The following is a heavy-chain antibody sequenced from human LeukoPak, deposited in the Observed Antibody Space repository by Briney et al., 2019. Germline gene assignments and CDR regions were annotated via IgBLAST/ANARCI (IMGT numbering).Heavy chain of an antibody. Sequence: GGSLRLSCAASGFTVSSNYMSWVRQAPGKGLEWVSVIYSGGSTYYADSVKGRFTISRDNSKNTLYLQMNSLRAEDTAVYYCAREAEYQYYYYYGMDVWGQGTTVTVPS. V-gene: IGHV3-53*01. J-gene: IGHJ6*02. CDR2: IYSGGST. CDR1: GFTVSSNY. D-gene: IGHD2-2*01. CDR3: AREAEYQYYYYYGMDV.